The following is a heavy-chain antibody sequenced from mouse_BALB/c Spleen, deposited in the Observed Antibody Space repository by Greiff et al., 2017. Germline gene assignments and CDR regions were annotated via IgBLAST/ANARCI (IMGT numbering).Heavy chain of an antibody. V-gene: IGHV5-17*02. J-gene: IGHJ4*01. Sequence: EVQRVESGGGLVQPGGSRKLSCAASGFTFSSFGMHWVRQAPEKGLEWVAYISSGSSTIYYADTVKGRFTISRDNPKNTLFLQMTSLRSEDTAMYYCARPKDYDGDYYAMDYWGQGTSVTVSS. CDR2: ISSGSSTI. CDR1: GFTFSSFG. D-gene: IGHD2-4*01. CDR3: ARPKDYDGDYYAMDY.